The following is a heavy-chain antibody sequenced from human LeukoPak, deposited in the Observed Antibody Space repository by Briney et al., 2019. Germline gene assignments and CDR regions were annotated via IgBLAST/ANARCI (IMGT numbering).Heavy chain of an antibody. CDR3: ARDWFRNSSGWYRSGYYYYYMDV. V-gene: IGHV3-48*03. J-gene: IGHJ6*03. D-gene: IGHD6-19*01. Sequence: PGGSLRLSCAASGFTFSSYEMNWVRQAPGKGLEWVSYISSSGSTIYYADSVKGRFVISRDNAKNSLYLQVNDPGAEDTAVYYCARDWFRNSSGWYRSGYYYYYMDVWGKGTTVTVSS. CDR2: ISSSGSTI. CDR1: GFTFSSYE.